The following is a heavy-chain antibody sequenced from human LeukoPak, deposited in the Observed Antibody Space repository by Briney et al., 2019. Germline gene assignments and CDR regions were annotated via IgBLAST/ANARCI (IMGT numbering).Heavy chain of an antibody. J-gene: IGHJ4*02. Sequence: GGSLRLSCTASGFTFGDYAMSWFRQAPGKGLEWVGFIRSKAYGGTTEYAASVKGRFTISRDDSKSIAYLQMNSLKTEDTAVYYCTRDRTDYGDYWVDYWGQGTLVTLSS. V-gene: IGHV3-49*03. CDR1: GFTFGDYA. D-gene: IGHD4-17*01. CDR3: TRDRTDYGDYWVDY. CDR2: IRSKAYGGTT.